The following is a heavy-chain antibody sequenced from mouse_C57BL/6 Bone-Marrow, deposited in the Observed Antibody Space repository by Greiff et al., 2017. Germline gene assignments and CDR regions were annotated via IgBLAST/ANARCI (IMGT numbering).Heavy chain of an antibody. CDR1: GYTFTEYT. V-gene: IGHV1-62-2*01. CDR2: FYPGSGSI. CDR3: ARHVPHDGCYVSLAY. D-gene: IGHD2-3*01. Sequence: QVQLQQSGAELVKPGASVKLSCKASGYTFTEYTIHWVKQRSGQGLEWIGWFYPGSGSIKYNEKFKDKATLTADKSSSTVYMGLGSLTSEDSAVYFCARHVPHDGCYVSLAYWGQGTLVTVSA. J-gene: IGHJ3*01.